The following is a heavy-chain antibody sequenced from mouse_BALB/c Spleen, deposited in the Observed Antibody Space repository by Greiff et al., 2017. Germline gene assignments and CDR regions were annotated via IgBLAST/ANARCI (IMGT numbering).Heavy chain of an antibody. CDR3: TRRGNYFYAMDY. CDR1: GYTFTSYW. CDR2: IYPGNSDT. D-gene: IGHD2-1*01. Sequence: VQLQQSGTVLARPGASVKMSCKASGYTFTSYWMHWVKQRPGQGLEWIGAIYPGNSDTSYNQKFKGKAKLTAVTSTSPAYMELSSLTNEDSAVYYCTRRGNYFYAMDYWGQGTSVTVSS. J-gene: IGHJ4*01. V-gene: IGHV1-5*01.